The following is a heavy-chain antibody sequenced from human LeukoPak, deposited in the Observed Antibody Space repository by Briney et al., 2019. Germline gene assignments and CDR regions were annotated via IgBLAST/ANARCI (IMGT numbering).Heavy chain of an antibody. CDR2: ISYDGSNK. D-gene: IGHD3-22*01. V-gene: IGHV3-30*04. Sequence: PGGSLRLSCAASGFTFSSYAMHWVRQAPGKGLEWVAVISYDGSNKYYADSVKGRFTISRDNSKNTLYLQMNSLRAEDTAVYYCARDQRYYYDSSGYPDYWGQGTLVTVSS. CDR1: GFTFSSYA. J-gene: IGHJ4*02. CDR3: ARDQRYYYDSSGYPDY.